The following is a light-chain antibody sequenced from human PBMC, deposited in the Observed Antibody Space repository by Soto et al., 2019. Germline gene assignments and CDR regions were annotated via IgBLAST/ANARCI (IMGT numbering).Light chain of an antibody. CDR2: EVV. CDR1: KNDIGVYDF. Sequence: QSALTQPPSASGSPGQSVTISCTGTKNDIGVYDFVSWYQHHPGKAPRLIIYEVVQRPSGVPDRFSGSKSGNTASLTVSGLQAADEADYCCKSYAGSNTYVFGSGTNVTVL. J-gene: IGLJ1*01. V-gene: IGLV2-8*01. CDR3: KSYAGSNTYV.